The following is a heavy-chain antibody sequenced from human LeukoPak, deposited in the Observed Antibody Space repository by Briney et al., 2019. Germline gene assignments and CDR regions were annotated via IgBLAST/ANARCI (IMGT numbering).Heavy chain of an antibody. D-gene: IGHD2-2*01. CDR2: IYHSGST. CDR3: ARLRGGSTSCHFDY. CDR1: GYSISSGYY. Sequence: SETLSLTCTVSGYSISSGYYWGWIRQPPGKGLEWIGSIYHSGSTYYNPSLKSRVTISVDTSKNQFSLKLSSVTAADTAVYYCARLRGGSTSCHFDYWGQGTLVTASS. V-gene: IGHV4-38-2*02. J-gene: IGHJ4*02.